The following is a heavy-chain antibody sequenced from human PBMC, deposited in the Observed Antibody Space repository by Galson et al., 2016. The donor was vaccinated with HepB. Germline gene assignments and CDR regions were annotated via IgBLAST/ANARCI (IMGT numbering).Heavy chain of an antibody. J-gene: IGHJ4*02. CDR1: GFTFSSYG. CDR2: IWFDGSNK. Sequence: SLRLSCAASGFTFSSYGMHWVRQAPGKGLEWVAMIWFDGSNKYYVDSVKGRFTISRDNSKTTLYLEMNSLRAEDTAVYYCARDVTVTMGRGVLDYWGQGTLFTVSS. CDR3: ARDVTVTMGRGVLDY. D-gene: IGHD3-10*01. V-gene: IGHV3-33*01.